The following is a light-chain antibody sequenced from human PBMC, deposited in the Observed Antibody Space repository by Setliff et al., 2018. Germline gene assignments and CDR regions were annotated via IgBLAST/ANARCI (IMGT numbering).Light chain of an antibody. V-gene: IGLV2-14*01. CDR1: SSDVGSHNY. CDR2: EVS. Sequence: QSALTQPASVSGSPGQSITISCTGTSSDVGSHNYVSWYQHHPGKAPKLVIYEVSNRPSGVSNRFSGSKSVNTASLTISGLQAEGEADYYCSSFRSIATPEVFGTGTRSPS. J-gene: IGLJ1*01. CDR3: SSFRSIATPEV.